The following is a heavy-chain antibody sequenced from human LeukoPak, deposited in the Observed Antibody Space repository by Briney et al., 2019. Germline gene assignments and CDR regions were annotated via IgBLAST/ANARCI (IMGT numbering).Heavy chain of an antibody. D-gene: IGHD2-2*01. CDR2: INSAGSST. Sequence: QAGGSLRLSCAASGFTFSSFWMHWVRQAPGKGLVWVSRINSAGSSTSYADSVKGRFTISRDNAQNTLYLEMNSLRAEDTAVYYCARHTRKGASCSSPSCYFGLDVWGQGTTVTVSS. V-gene: IGHV3-74*01. CDR1: GFTFSSFW. CDR3: ARHTRKGASCSSPSCYFGLDV. J-gene: IGHJ6*02.